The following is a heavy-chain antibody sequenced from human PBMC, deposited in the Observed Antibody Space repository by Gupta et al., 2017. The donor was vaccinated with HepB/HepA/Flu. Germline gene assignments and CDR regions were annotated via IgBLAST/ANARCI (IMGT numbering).Heavy chain of an antibody. J-gene: IGHJ4*02. D-gene: IGHD3-22*01. Sequence: EVQLLESGGGLVQPGGSLRLSCAASAFTFSSYAMSWVRQAPGKGLEWVSAISGSGGSTYYADAGKGRFTISRENSKNTLYLQMNRLRAEDTSVYYYAKDISVSDSSGSLDWGQGTLVTVSS. V-gene: IGHV3-23*01. CDR2: ISGSGGST. CDR1: AFTFSSYA. CDR3: AKDISVSDSSGSLD.